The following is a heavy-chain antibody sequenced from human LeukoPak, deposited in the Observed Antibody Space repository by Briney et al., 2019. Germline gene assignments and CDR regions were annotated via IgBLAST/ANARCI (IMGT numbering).Heavy chain of an antibody. V-gene: IGHV4-34*01. D-gene: IGHD3-3*01. CDR1: GGSFSGYY. CDR3: ARGGVELRFLEWLLGYFDY. Sequence: SETLSLTCAVYGGSFSGYYWSWIRQPPGKGLEWIGEINHSGSTNYNPSLKSRVTISVNTSKNQFSLKLSSVTAADTAVYYCARGGVELRFLEWLLGYFDYWGQGTLVTVSS. J-gene: IGHJ4*02. CDR2: INHSGST.